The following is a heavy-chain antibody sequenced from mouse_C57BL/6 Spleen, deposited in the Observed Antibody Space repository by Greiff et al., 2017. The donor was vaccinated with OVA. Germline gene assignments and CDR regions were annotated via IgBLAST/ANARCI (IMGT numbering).Heavy chain of an antibody. CDR2: IHPNSGST. CDR3: AREDAFYAMDY. Sequence: QVQLQQPGAELVKPGASVKLSCKASGYTFTSYWMHWVKQRPGQGLEWIGMIHPNSGSTNYNEKFKSKATLTVDKSSSTAYMQLSSLTSEDPAVYYCAREDAFYAMDYWGQGTSVTVSS. CDR1: GYTFTSYW. J-gene: IGHJ4*01. V-gene: IGHV1-64*01.